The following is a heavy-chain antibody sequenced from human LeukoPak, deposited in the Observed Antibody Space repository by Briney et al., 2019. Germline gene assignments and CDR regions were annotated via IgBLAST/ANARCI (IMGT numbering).Heavy chain of an antibody. CDR1: GFTFSDYY. CDR3: ARVHYDFWSGYPDYYYYGMDV. D-gene: IGHD3-3*01. CDR2: ISSSGSTI. Sequence: GGSLRLSCAASGFTFSDYYMSWIRQAPGKGLEWVSYISSSGSTIYYADSVKGRFTISRDNAKNSLYLQMNSLRAEDTAVYYCARVHYDFWSGYPDYYYYGMDVWGQGTTVTVSS. J-gene: IGHJ6*02. V-gene: IGHV3-11*01.